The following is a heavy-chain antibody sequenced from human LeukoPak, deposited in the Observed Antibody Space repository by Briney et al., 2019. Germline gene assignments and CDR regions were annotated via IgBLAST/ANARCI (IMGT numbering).Heavy chain of an antibody. CDR1: GGSFSGYC. D-gene: IGHD3-3*01. CDR2: IYYSGST. J-gene: IGHJ4*02. V-gene: IGHV4-59*01. Sequence: SETLSLTCAVYGGSFSGYCWSWIRQPPGKGLEWIGYIYYSGSTNYNPSLKSRVTISVDTSKNQFSLKLSSVTAADTAVYYCARVGNRRMDDFWSGYPYYFDYWGQGTLVTVSS. CDR3: ARVGNRRMDDFWSGYPYYFDY.